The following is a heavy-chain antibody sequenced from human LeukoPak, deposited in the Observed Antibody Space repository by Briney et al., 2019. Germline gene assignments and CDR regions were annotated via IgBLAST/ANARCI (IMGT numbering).Heavy chain of an antibody. V-gene: IGHV3-66*01. D-gene: IGHD5-12*01. CDR3: ARVSGGYESYFDY. J-gene: IGHJ4*02. Sequence: GGSLRLSRAASGFTVSSNYISWVRQAPGKGLEWVSVIYSGGSTYYADSVKGRFTISRDNSKNTLYLQMNSLRAEDTAVYYCARVSGGYESYFDYWGQGTLVTVSS. CDR1: GFTVSSNY. CDR2: IYSGGST.